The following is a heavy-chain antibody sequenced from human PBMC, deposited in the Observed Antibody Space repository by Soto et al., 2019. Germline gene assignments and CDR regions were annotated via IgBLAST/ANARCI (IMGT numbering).Heavy chain of an antibody. V-gene: IGHV3-15*01. CDR2: IKSKTDGGTT. CDR1: GGNFINAG. J-gene: IGHJ6*03. CDR3: TTSITIFGVVRKHYYYYMDV. D-gene: IGHD3-3*01. Sequence: GVSKRLSRTAAGGNFINAGRSWVSKKTGKGLEWVGRIKSKTDGGTTDYAAPVKGRFTISRDDSKNTLYLQMNSLKTEDTAVYYCTTSITIFGVVRKHYYYYMDVWGKGTTVTVSS.